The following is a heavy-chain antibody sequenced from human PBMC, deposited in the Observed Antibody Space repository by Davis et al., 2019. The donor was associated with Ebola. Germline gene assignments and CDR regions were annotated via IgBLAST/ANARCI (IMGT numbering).Heavy chain of an antibody. CDR3: ARDAGQTRDFDY. Sequence: SETLSLTCTVSGGSISSYYWSWIRQPPGKGLEWIGYIYYSGFTNYNPSLKSRVTTSIDTSKNEFSLKLTSVTAADTAVYYCARDAGQTRDFDYWGQGTLVTVSS. CDR1: GGSISSYY. J-gene: IGHJ4*02. V-gene: IGHV4-59*01. CDR2: IYYSGFT.